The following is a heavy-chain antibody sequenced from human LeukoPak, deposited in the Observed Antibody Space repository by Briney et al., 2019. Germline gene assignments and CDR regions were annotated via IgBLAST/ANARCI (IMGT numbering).Heavy chain of an antibody. CDR3: AKSYGSGRAHDF. CDR2: ISANNGDT. J-gene: IGHJ4*02. D-gene: IGHD3-10*01. CDR1: GYTFTSYG. V-gene: IGHV1-18*01. Sequence: ASVKVSCKASGYTFTSYGISWVRQAPGQGLEWMGWISANNGDTHYAQKVQGRLTMTTDTSTRTASMELRSLRFDDTAVYYCAKSYGSGRAHDFWGQGTLVTVSS.